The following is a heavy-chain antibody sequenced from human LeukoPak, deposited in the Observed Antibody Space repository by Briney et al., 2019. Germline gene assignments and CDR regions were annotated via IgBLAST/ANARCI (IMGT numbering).Heavy chain of an antibody. CDR3: ARGRREGSSWYFFYYYYYMDV. CDR2: FDPEDGET. J-gene: IGHJ6*03. V-gene: IGHV1-24*01. Sequence: ASVKVSCKVSGYTLTELSMHWARQAPGKGLEWMGGFDPEDGETIYAQKFQGRVTMTEDTSTDTAYMELSSLRSEDTAVYYCARGRREGSSWYFFYYYYYMDVWGKGTTVTVSS. CDR1: GYTLTELS. D-gene: IGHD6-13*01.